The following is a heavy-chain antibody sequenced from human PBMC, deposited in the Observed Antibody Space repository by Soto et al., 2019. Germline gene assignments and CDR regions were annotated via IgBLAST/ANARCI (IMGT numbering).Heavy chain of an antibody. V-gene: IGHV1-18*01. J-gene: IGHJ4*02. CDR1: GYTFTSYG. CDR3: AGGWFREVVYYFDY. D-gene: IGHD3-10*01. Sequence: QVQLVQSGAEVKKPGASVKVSCKASGYTFTSYGISWVRQAPGQGLEWMGWISAYNGNTNYAQKHQGSDTMTTVTSTSTAYMERSSLRSDDTAAYYCAGGWFREVVYYFDYWGQGTLVTVSS. CDR2: ISAYNGNT.